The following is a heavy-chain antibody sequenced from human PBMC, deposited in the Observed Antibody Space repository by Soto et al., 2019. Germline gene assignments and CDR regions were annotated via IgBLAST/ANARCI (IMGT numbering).Heavy chain of an antibody. D-gene: IGHD3-10*01. Sequence: ESGGGVVQPGRSLRLSCAASGFTFSSYGMHWVRQAPGKGLEWVAVIWYDGSNKHYADSVKGRFTISRDNSKNTLYLHMNSLGAEDTAVYYCARDPRGSGSPVLFVDYWGQGTLVTVSS. J-gene: IGHJ4*02. CDR3: ARDPRGSGSPVLFVDY. CDR1: GFTFSSYG. CDR2: IWYDGSNK. V-gene: IGHV3-33*01.